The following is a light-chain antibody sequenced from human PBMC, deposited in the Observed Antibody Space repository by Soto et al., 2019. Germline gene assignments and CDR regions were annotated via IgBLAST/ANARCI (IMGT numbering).Light chain of an antibody. CDR1: SSDVGRYNY. J-gene: IGLJ1*01. Sequence: QSVLTQPPSVSGAPGQRVTISCSGTSSDVGRYNYVSWYQQHPGKAPKLMIYEVNNRPSGVSNRFSGSKSDNTASLTISGLQAEDEADYYCCSYTTSSTYVFGTGTKVTVL. V-gene: IGLV2-14*01. CDR3: CSYTTSSTYV. CDR2: EVN.